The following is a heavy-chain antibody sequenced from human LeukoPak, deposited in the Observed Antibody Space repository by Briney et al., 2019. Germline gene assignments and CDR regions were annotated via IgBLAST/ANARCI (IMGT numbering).Heavy chain of an antibody. J-gene: IGHJ3*02. D-gene: IGHD3-16*02. V-gene: IGHV3-23*01. CDR3: AKDYDYVWGSYPLGAFDI. CDR1: GFTFSSYA. Sequence: PGGSLRLSCAASGFTFSSYAMNWVRQAPGKGLEWVSAISGSGGSTYYADSVKGRFTISRDNSKNTLYLQMNSLRAEDTAVYYCAKDYDYVWGSYPLGAFDIWGQGTMVTVSS. CDR2: ISGSGGST.